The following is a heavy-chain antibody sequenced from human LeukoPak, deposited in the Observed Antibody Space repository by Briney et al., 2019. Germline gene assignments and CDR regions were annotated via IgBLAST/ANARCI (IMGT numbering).Heavy chain of an antibody. D-gene: IGHD5-12*01. V-gene: IGHV3-30*02. CDR1: GFIFSSYW. CDR2: IRYDGSNK. CDR3: AKGGGYEAQYYYYYLDV. Sequence: GGSLRLSCEVSGFIFSSYWMSWVRQAPGKGLEWVAFIRYDGSNKYYADSVKGRFTISRDNSKNTLYLQMKSLRAEDTAVYYCAKGGGYEAQYYYYYLDVWGKGTTVTISS. J-gene: IGHJ6*03.